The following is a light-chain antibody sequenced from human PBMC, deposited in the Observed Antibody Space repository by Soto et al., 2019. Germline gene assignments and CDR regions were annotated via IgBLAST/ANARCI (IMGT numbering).Light chain of an antibody. CDR1: QSVSSSY. J-gene: IGKJ2*01. CDR3: QQYGSSPPYN. CDR2: GAS. V-gene: IGKV3-20*01. Sequence: EIVLTQSPGTLSLSPGERATLSCMASQSVSSSYLAWYQQKPGQAPRLLIYGASSRATGIPDRFSGSGSGTDFTLTISRLEPEDFAVYYCQQYGSSPPYNFGQGTKLEIK.